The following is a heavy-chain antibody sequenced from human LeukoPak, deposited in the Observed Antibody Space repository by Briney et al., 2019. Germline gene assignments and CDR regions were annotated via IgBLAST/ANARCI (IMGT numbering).Heavy chain of an antibody. CDR1: GYSISSGYY. D-gene: IGHD4-17*01. V-gene: IGHV4-38-2*02. Sequence: PSETLSLTCTVSGYSISSGYYWGWIRQPPGKGLEWIGSIYHSGSTYYNPSLKSRVTIPVDTSKNQFSLKLSSVTAADTAVYYCARVYGDFYFDYWGQGTLVTVSS. CDR3: ARVYGDFYFDY. CDR2: IYHSGST. J-gene: IGHJ4*02.